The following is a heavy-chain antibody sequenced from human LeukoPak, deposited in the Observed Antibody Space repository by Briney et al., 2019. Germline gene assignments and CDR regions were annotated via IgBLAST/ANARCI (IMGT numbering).Heavy chain of an antibody. J-gene: IGHJ6*03. CDR2: ISYDGSNK. D-gene: IGHD5-18*01. CDR1: GFTFSSYA. Sequence: GGSLRLSCAASGFTFSSYAMHWVRQAPGKGLEWVAVISYDGSNKYYADSVKGRFTISRDNSKNTLYLQMNSLRAEDTAVYYCARGVRYSYGFRSSYYMDVWGKGTTVTVSS. V-gene: IGHV3-30*04. CDR3: ARGVRYSYGFRSSYYMDV.